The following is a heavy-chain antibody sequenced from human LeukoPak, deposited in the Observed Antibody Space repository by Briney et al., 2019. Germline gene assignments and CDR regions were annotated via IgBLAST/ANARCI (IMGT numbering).Heavy chain of an antibody. Sequence: ASVKVSCKASGYTFTSYGISWVRQAPGQGLEWMGWISAYNGNTNYAQKFQGRVTMTRDTSISTAYMELSRLRSDDTAVYYCARGQDISYFDYWGRGTLVTVSS. D-gene: IGHD5-12*01. CDR3: ARGQDISYFDY. V-gene: IGHV1-18*01. CDR1: GYTFTSYG. J-gene: IGHJ4*02. CDR2: ISAYNGNT.